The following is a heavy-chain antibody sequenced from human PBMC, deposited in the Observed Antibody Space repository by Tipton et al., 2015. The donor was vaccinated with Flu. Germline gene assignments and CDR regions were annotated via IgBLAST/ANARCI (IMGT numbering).Heavy chain of an antibody. CDR2: IYPADSNT. J-gene: IGHJ4*02. Sequence: VQLVQSGAEVKKPGESLKISCKGSGYSFTSYWIGWVRQMPGKGLEWMGIIYPADSNTRYSPSFQGQVTISVDKSISTAFLQWSSLKASDSAMYFRARRLTYASGWDYWGQGTLVTVSS. CDR3: ARRLTYASGWDY. V-gene: IGHV5-51*01. D-gene: IGHD6-19*01. CDR1: GYSFTSYW.